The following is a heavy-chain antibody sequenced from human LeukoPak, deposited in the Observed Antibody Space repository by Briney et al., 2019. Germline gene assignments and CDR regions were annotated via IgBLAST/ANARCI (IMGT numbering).Heavy chain of an antibody. D-gene: IGHD2-15*01. CDR1: GGSINGYY. J-gene: IGHJ4*02. CDR3: ARVDSSDAGNFDY. V-gene: IGHV4-59*08. Sequence: PSETLSLTCTVSGGSINGYYWSWTRQPPGKGLEWIAWIYYSGSTNYNPSLKSRVTISVDTSKNQFSLKLTSVTAADTAVYYCARVDSSDAGNFDYWGQGTLVTVSS. CDR2: IYYSGST.